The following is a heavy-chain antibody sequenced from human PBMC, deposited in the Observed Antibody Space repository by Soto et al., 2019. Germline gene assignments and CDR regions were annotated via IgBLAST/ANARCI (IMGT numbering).Heavy chain of an antibody. CDR2: LNPGSGDT. D-gene: IGHD3-16*01. CDR1: GYSSTNND. CDR3: ARMATFGSLNWFDP. J-gene: IGHJ5*02. Sequence: ASVKFSCTAPGYSSTNNDVSCVRQATGQAREWMGWLNPGSGDTGYAQKFQGRVTMTRDISIATAYMELSSLRSDATALYYCARMATFGSLNWFDPWGQGTLVTVSS. V-gene: IGHV1-8*01.